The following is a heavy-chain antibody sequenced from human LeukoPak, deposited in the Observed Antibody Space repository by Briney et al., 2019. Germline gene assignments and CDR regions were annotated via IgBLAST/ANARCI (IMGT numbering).Heavy chain of an antibody. V-gene: IGHV4-39*07. CDR2: IYYSGST. Sequence: PSETLSLTCTVSGGSISSSSYYWGWIRQPPGKGLEWIGSIYYSGSTYYNPSLKSRVTMSVDTSKNQFSLKLSSVTAADTAVYYCATDSYPATSSGWFPALDYWGQGTLVTVSS. CDR3: ATDSYPATSSGWFPALDY. D-gene: IGHD6-19*01. CDR1: GGSISSSSYY. J-gene: IGHJ4*02.